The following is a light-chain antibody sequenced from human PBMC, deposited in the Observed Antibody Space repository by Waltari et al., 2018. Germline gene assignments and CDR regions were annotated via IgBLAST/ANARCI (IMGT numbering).Light chain of an antibody. J-gene: IGLJ1*01. CDR3: SSFAGNNNPYV. V-gene: IGLV2-8*01. CDR1: SGDIGGYNF. CDR2: EVT. Sequence: QSALTQPPSASGSPGQPVTISCTGTSGDIGGYNFVSWYQQHQGKAPKLMIYEVTKRPSGVPDRFSGSKSGNTASLTVSGLQAEDEADYYCSSFAGNNNPYVFGTGTKVSVL.